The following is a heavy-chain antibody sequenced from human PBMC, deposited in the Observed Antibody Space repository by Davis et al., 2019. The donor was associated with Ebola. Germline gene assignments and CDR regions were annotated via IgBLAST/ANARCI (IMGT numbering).Heavy chain of an antibody. CDR3: ARTPQYNNYGAYFDS. D-gene: IGHD4-11*01. J-gene: IGHJ4*02. CDR2: INHSGST. Sequence: SETLSLTCAVYGGSFSGYYWSWIRQPPGKGLEWIGEINHSGSTNYNPSLKSRVTISVHTSKNQFSLKLSSVTAADTAMYYCARTPQYNNYGAYFDSWGQGALVTVSS. V-gene: IGHV4-34*01. CDR1: GGSFSGYY.